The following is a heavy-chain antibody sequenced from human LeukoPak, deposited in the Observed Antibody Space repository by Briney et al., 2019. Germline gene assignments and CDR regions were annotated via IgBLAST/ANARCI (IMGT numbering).Heavy chain of an antibody. CDR3: LRFGGRGWKILYYFAY. CDR2: IRSKAYGGTT. D-gene: IGHD6-19*01. CDR1: GFTFGDYA. J-gene: IGHJ4*02. Sequence: GGSLRLSCSASGFTFGDYAMSWFRQAPGKGLEWVGFIRSKAYGGTTEYAASVKGRFTISRDDSKSIAYLQMNSLKTEDTAVYSCLRFGGRGWKILYYFAYGGQGTRVTVPS. V-gene: IGHV3-49*03.